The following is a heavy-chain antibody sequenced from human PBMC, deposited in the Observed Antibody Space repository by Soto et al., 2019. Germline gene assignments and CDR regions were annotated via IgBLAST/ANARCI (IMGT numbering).Heavy chain of an antibody. CDR1: GFTFSSYS. J-gene: IGHJ3*02. Sequence: EVKLLESGGGLVQPGGSLRLSCAASGFTFSSYSMSWVRQAPGKGLEWVSHITASEGTTYYADSVKGRFTISRDRSRNSLHLQMNSLRAEDTALYYCAQCIQVNWNYDAFHIWGQGTIVTVSS. CDR3: AQCIQVNWNYDAFHI. CDR2: ITASEGTT. V-gene: IGHV3-23*01. D-gene: IGHD1-7*01.